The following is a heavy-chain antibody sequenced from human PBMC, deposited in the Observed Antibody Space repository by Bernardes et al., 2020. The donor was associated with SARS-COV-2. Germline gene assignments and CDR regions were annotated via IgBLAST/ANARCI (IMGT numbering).Heavy chain of an antibody. Sequence: GGSLRLSCAASGFTFSDYYMSWIRQAPGKGLEWVSYISSSSSYTNYADSVKGRFTISRDNAKNSLYLQMNSLRAEDTAVYYCARGAVVVPAANGYWGQGTLVTVSS. J-gene: IGHJ4*02. CDR1: GFTFSDYY. CDR2: ISSSSSYT. CDR3: ARGAVVVPAANGY. D-gene: IGHD2-2*01. V-gene: IGHV3-11*05.